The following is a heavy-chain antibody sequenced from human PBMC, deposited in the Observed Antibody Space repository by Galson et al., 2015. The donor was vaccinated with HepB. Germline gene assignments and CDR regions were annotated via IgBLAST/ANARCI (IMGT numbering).Heavy chain of an antibody. CDR1: GFTFSSYA. CDR3: AREFHDYGDPWYFDY. V-gene: IGHV3-30-3*01. D-gene: IGHD4-17*01. CDR2: ISYDGSNK. Sequence: SLRLSCAASGFTFSSYAMHWVRQAPGKGLEWVAVISYDGSNKYYADSVKGRFTISRDNSKNTLYLQMNSLRAEDTAVYYCAREFHDYGDPWYFDYWGQGTLVTVSS. J-gene: IGHJ4*02.